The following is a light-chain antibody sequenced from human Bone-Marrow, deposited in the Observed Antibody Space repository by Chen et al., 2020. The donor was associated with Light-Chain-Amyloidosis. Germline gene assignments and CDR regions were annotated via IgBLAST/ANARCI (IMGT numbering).Light chain of an antibody. CDR3: QVWDRSSDRPV. Sequence: SYVLTQPSSVPVAPGQPAPIARGGNNIGSTSVHWYQQTPGQAPLLVVYDDSDRPSGIPERLSGSNSGNTATLTISRVEAGDEADYYCQVWDRSSDRPVFGGGTKLTVL. J-gene: IGLJ3*02. CDR1: NIGSTS. CDR2: DDS. V-gene: IGLV3-21*02.